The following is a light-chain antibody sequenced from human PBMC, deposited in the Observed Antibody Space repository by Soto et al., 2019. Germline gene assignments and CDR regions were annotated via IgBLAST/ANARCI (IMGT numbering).Light chain of an antibody. Sequence: DIQMTQSHSSLSASVRDRVTITCQASQTINKNLNWYQQKPGQAPRLLIYSTSDFQSGVPSRFSGSGSGTDFTPTISDLQPEDFATYYWQQSFTTPYTFGQGTRMEIK. CDR2: STS. CDR1: QTINKN. V-gene: IGKV1-39*01. J-gene: IGKJ5*01. CDR3: QQSFTTPYT.